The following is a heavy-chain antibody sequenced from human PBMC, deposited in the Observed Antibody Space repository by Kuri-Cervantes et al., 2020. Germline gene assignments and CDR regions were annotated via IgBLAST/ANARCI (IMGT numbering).Heavy chain of an antibody. D-gene: IGHD3-3*01. Sequence: GGSLRLSCLASGFTFSDYWMYWIRQSPGKGLVWLGRIDSDGATTDYRDSLKGRIAVTRDNARNRMFLQLNNVTVEDTALYYCARSRVAGTYDTLDIWGQGTPVTVSS. J-gene: IGHJ3*02. CDR3: ARSRVAGTYDTLDI. CDR1: GFTFSDYW. V-gene: IGHV3-74*01. CDR2: IDSDGATT.